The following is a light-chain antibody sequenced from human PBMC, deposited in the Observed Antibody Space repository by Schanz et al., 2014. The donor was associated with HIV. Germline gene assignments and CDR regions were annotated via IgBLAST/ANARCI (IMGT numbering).Light chain of an antibody. Sequence: EIVMTQSPATLSVSPGERATLSCRASQSVSSNLAWYQQKPGQAPRLLIYGASTRVTGIPARFSGSGSGTEFTLTISSLQPEDFATYYCQHLNSYPRTFGQGTKLDIK. CDR2: GAS. V-gene: IGKV3-15*01. J-gene: IGKJ2*01. CDR1: QSVSSN. CDR3: QHLNSYPRT.